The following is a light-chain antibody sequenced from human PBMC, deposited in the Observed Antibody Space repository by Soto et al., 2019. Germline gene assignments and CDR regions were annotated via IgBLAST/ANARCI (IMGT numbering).Light chain of an antibody. CDR2: GAS. CDR1: QSVSSSY. Sequence: EIVLTQSPGTLSLSPGERATLSCRASQSVSSSYLAWNQQKPGLAPRLLIYGASSRATGIPDRFSGSGFGTDFTLTIIRLEPEDFAVYYCQQYGSSPQTFGQGTKVDIK. V-gene: IGKV3-20*01. CDR3: QQYGSSPQT. J-gene: IGKJ1*01.